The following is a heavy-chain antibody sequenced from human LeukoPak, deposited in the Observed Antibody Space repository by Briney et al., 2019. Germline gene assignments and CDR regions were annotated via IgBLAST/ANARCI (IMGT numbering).Heavy chain of an antibody. CDR2: ISGYNGNT. Sequence: ASVKVSCKASGYTFTSYGISWVRQALGQGLEWMGWISGYNGNTNYAQKLQGRVTMTTDTSTSTAYMELRSLRSDDTAVYYCARAVPYYFDSGSTEEFDYWGQGTLVTVSS. D-gene: IGHD3-10*01. J-gene: IGHJ4*02. V-gene: IGHV1-18*01. CDR3: ARAVPYYFDSGSTEEFDY. CDR1: GYTFTSYG.